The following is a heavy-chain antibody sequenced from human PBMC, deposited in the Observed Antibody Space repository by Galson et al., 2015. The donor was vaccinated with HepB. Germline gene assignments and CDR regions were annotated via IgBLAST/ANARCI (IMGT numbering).Heavy chain of an antibody. Sequence: SVKVSCKASGYTFTSYYMHWVRQAPGQGLEWMGIINPSGGSTNYAQKLQGRVTMTRDTSTSTVYMELSSLRSEDTAVYYCAREEVSEALYGSGTVYYGMDVWGQGTTVTVSS. CDR2: INPSGGST. V-gene: IGHV1-46*04. J-gene: IGHJ6*02. D-gene: IGHD3-10*01. CDR3: AREEVSEALYGSGTVYYGMDV. CDR1: GYTFTSYY.